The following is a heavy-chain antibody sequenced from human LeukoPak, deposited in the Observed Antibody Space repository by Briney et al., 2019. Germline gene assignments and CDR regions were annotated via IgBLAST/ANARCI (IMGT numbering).Heavy chain of an antibody. CDR2: ISDNGGGR. V-gene: IGHV3-23*01. Sequence: PGGSLRLSCGASGFIFRNYAMSWVRQAPGEGLEWVSGISDNGGGRYYADSVKGRFTISRDNTKGSLFLQLNSLRAEDTAVYYCARDEYDGDYWGQGTLVIVSS. J-gene: IGHJ4*02. CDR3: ARDEYDGDY. CDR1: GFIFRNYA. D-gene: IGHD3-3*01.